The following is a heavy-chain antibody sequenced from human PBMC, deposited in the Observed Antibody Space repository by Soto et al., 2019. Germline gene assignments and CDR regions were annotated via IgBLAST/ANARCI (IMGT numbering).Heavy chain of an antibody. CDR2: INAGNGNT. D-gene: IGHD6-13*01. CDR1: GYTFTSYA. J-gene: IGHJ4*02. Sequence: GASVKVSCKASGYTFTSYAMHWVRQAPGQRLEWMGWINAGNGNTKYSQKFQGRVTITRDTSASTAYMELSSLRSEDTAVYYCARDPAPYGGQLAPNFDYWGQGTLVTVSS. CDR3: ARDPAPYGGQLAPNFDY. V-gene: IGHV1-3*01.